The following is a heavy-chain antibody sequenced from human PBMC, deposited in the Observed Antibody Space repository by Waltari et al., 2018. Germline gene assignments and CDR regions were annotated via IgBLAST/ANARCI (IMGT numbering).Heavy chain of an antibody. Sequence: QVQLQESGPGLVKPSETLSLTCPVTGGPTVSYYWSWIRQPPGKGLEWIGYIYYSGSTNYNPSLKSRVTISVDTSTNQFSLKLSSVTAADTAVYYCARGVTTLSHWGQGTLVTVSA. CDR2: IYYSGST. D-gene: IGHD4-17*01. CDR3: ARGVTTLSH. CDR1: GGPTVSYY. J-gene: IGHJ4*02. V-gene: IGHV4-59*01.